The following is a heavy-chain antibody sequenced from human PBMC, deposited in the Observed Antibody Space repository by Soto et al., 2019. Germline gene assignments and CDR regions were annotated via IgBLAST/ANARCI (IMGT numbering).Heavy chain of an antibody. V-gene: IGHV3-53*01. CDR3: ARELPPDL. CDR1: GFIFENFG. J-gene: IGHJ5*02. Sequence: PGGSLRLSCAASGFIFENFGMSWVRQAPGKGLEWVSILWSAGLTYYADSVKGRFTISRDNSKNTLYLQMNSLRAEDSAVYYCARELPPDLWGQGTLVTVSS. CDR2: LWSAGLT. D-gene: IGHD2-15*01.